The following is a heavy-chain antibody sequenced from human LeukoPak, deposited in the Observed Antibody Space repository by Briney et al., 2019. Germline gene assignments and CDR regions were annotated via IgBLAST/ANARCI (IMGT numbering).Heavy chain of an antibody. J-gene: IGHJ4*02. V-gene: IGHV3-21*01. CDR1: GFTFSSYS. Sequence: PGGSLRLSCAASGFTFSSYSMNWVRQAPGKGLEWVSSISSSSSYIYYADSVKGRFTISRDNAKNSLYLQMNSLRAEDTAVYYCARDRVVATIGWVDYWGQGTLVTV. CDR2: ISSSSSYI. D-gene: IGHD5-12*01. CDR3: ARDRVVATIGWVDY.